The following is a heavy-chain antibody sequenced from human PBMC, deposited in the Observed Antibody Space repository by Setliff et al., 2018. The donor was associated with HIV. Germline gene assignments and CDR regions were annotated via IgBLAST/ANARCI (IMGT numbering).Heavy chain of an antibody. CDR1: GYAFTSFQ. J-gene: IGHJ4*02. CDR3: ARRESDYGTKAGFRY. CDR2: IVPSSGDT. D-gene: IGHD4-17*01. Sequence: ASVKVSCKTSGYAFTSFQLHWVRQAPGQGLEWLGGIVPSSGDTNYAQKFRGRVTMTRDMSTTTVYMDLNSLTSEDTAVYYCARRESDYGTKAGFRYWGQGTLVTVSS. V-gene: IGHV1-46*01.